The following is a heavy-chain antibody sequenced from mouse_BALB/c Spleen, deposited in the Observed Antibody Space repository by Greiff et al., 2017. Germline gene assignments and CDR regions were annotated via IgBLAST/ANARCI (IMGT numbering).Heavy chain of an antibody. V-gene: IGHV1-7*01. CDR3: ASGGYYYGSSYAMDY. J-gene: IGHJ4*01. Sequence: VQLQESGAELAKPGASVKMSCKASGYTFTSYWMHWVKQRPGQGLEWIGYINPSTGYTEYNQKFKDKATLTADKSSSTAYMQLSSLTSEDSAVYYCASGGYYYGSSYAMDYWGQGTSVTVSS. D-gene: IGHD1-1*01. CDR2: INPSTGYT. CDR1: GYTFTSYW.